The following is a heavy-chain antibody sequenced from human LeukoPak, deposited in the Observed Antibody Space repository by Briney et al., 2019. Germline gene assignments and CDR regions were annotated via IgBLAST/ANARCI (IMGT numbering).Heavy chain of an antibody. CDR3: AREAARLYCYYYGMDV. J-gene: IGHJ6*02. V-gene: IGHV1-69*04. Sequence: SVKVSCKASGGTFSSYAISWVRQAPGQGLEWMGRIIPILGIANYAQKFQGRVTITADKSTSTAYMELSSLRSEDTAVYYCAREAARLYCYYYGMDVWGQGTTVTVSS. CDR1: GGTFSSYA. CDR2: IIPILGIA. D-gene: IGHD6-6*01.